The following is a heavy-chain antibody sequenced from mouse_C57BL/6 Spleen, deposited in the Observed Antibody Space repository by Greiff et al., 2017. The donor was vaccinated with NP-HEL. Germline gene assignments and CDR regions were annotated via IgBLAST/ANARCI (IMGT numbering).Heavy chain of an antibody. CDR3: ARFYYDYDGGFAY. J-gene: IGHJ3*01. V-gene: IGHV1-64*01. Sequence: QVQLQQPGAELVKPGASVKLSCKASSYTFTSYWMHWVKQRPGQGLEWIGMIHPNSGSTNYNEKFKSKATLTVDKSSSTAYMQLSSLTSEDSAVYYCARFYYDYDGGFAYWGQGTLVTVSA. D-gene: IGHD2-4*01. CDR2: IHPNSGST. CDR1: SYTFTSYW.